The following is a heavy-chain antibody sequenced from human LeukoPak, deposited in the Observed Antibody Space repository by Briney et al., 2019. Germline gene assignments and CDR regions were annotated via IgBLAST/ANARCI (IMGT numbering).Heavy chain of an antibody. CDR1: DFTFSSYW. CDR3: ARVGYNWDDDGVDY. CDR2: INQDGSDK. Sequence: GGSLRLSCAASDFTFSSYWMSWVRQAPGKGLEWVANINQDGSDKRYMDSVRGRFTISRDNAKNSLPLHMDSLRAEDTAVYYCARVGYNWDDDGVDYWGQGTLVTVSS. D-gene: IGHD1-1*01. J-gene: IGHJ4*02. V-gene: IGHV3-7*01.